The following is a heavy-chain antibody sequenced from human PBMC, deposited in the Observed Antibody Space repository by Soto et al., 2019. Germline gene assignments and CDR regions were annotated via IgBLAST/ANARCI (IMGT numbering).Heavy chain of an antibody. J-gene: IGHJ6*02. CDR3: ARHPSGSTAGTYYGMDV. D-gene: IGHD2-2*01. V-gene: IGHV3-53*01. CDR2: IYSGGNT. CDR1: GVTVSNTY. Sequence: GGSLKLSCGASGVTVSNTYMSWGRQAPGKGLDWVSVIYSGGNTYYADSVKGRFTISRDNSKNTLYLQMNSLGAEDTAVYYCARHPSGSTAGTYYGMDVWGQGTTVTVSS.